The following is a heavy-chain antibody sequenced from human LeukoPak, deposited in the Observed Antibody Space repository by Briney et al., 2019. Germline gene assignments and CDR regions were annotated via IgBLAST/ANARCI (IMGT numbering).Heavy chain of an antibody. CDR1: GGSISSYY. CDR2: IYTSGST. J-gene: IGHJ4*02. CDR3: ARDLSRLSGSYYVFDY. V-gene: IGHV4-4*07. D-gene: IGHD1-26*01. Sequence: SETLSLTCTVSGGSISSYYWSWIRQPAGKGLEWIGRIYTSGSTNYNPSLKSRVTMSVDTSKNQFSLKLSSVTAADTAVYYCARDLSRLSGSYYVFDYWGQGTPVTVSS.